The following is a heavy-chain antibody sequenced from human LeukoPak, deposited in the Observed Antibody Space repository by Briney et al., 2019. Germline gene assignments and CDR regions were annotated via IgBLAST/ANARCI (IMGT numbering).Heavy chain of an antibody. CDR3: GKAPVTTCRGAYCCPFDF. V-gene: IGHV3-23*01. CDR2: ISGSGGSA. J-gene: IGHJ4*01. CDR1: GFTFSSYV. Sequence: GGTLRLSCAASGFTFSSYVMSWVGQAPAQGLEWVSAISGSGGSAYYADSVKGRFTISRDNSKNTLYLQMHTPGADDTAVYYCGKAPVTTCRGAYCCPFDFWGQGTMVTVSS. D-gene: IGHD2-21*01.